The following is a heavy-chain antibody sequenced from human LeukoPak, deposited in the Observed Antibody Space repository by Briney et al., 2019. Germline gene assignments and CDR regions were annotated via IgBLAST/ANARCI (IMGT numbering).Heavy chain of an antibody. V-gene: IGHV1-69*05. CDR3: ARDSRDGNYEGAY. Sequence: ASVKVSCKASGYTFTSYAISWVRQAPGQGLEWMGGIIPIFGTANYAQKFQGRVTTTTDESTSTAYMELSSLRSEDTAVYYCARDSRDGNYEGAYWGQGTLVTVSS. D-gene: IGHD4-11*01. CDR2: IIPIFGTA. CDR1: GYTFTSYA. J-gene: IGHJ4*02.